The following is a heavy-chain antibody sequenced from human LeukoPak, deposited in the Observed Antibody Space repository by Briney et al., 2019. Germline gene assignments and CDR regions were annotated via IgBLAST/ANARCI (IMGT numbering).Heavy chain of an antibody. D-gene: IGHD5-18*01. CDR2: ISASGGST. J-gene: IGHJ4*02. CDR1: GFTFSSYS. CDR3: AKTLPPGEYGYGYDYYFDS. V-gene: IGHV3-23*01. Sequence: GGSLRLSCAASGFTFSSYSMNWVRQAPGKGLEWVSGISASGGSTHYADHVKRHFTISRHNAKNTLYLQMNSLRAEDTALYYCAKTLPPGEYGYGYDYYFDSWGQGTLVTVSS.